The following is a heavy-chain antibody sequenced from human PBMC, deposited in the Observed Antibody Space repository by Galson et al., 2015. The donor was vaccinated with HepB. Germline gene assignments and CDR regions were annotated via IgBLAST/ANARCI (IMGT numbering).Heavy chain of an antibody. D-gene: IGHD3-3*01. CDR2: INPSDGTT. Sequence: SVKVSCKASGYTFTSYYMHWVRQAPGQGLEWMGIINPSDGTTNYAQKFQGRVTMTRDTSTSTVYMQLSSLRSDDTAMYYCARGEDFWSGLLDFWGQGTLVTVSS. CDR1: GYTFTSYY. J-gene: IGHJ4*02. V-gene: IGHV1-46*01. CDR3: ARGEDFWSGLLDF.